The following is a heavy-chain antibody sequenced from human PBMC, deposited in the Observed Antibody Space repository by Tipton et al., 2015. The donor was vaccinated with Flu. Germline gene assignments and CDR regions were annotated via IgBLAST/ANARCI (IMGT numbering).Heavy chain of an antibody. V-gene: IGHV4-31*03. D-gene: IGHD5-18*01. CDR3: ARDGYGAKYFYGVDV. CDR2: IYYSGRT. Sequence: PGLVKPSQTLSLTCTVSGGSITSSDHDWTWIRQFPGKGLEWIGHIYYSGRTYTNPSLAGRVSMSVDTSRNQFSLKLNSVTAADTAVYYCARDGYGAKYFYGVDVWGLGTTVTVSS. CDR1: GGSITSSDHD. J-gene: IGHJ6*02.